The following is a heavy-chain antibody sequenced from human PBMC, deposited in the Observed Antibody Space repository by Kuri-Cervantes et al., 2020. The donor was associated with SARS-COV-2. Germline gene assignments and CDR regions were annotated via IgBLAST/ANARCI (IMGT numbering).Heavy chain of an antibody. Sequence: GESLKISCAASGFTFSSYGMHWVRQAPGKGLEWVAVIWYDGSNKYYADSVKGRFTISRDNAKNMLYLQMNSLRAEDTAVYYCAKKRYCSSTSCYSRFDYWGHGTLVTVSS. CDR1: GFTFSSYG. D-gene: IGHD2-2*01. V-gene: IGHV3-33*03. CDR3: AKKRYCSSTSCYSRFDY. J-gene: IGHJ4*01. CDR2: IWYDGSNK.